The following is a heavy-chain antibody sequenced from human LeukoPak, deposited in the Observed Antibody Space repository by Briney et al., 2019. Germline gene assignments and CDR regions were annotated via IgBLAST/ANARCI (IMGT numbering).Heavy chain of an antibody. CDR1: GDTFTGYY. Sequence: GASVKVSCKASGDTFTGYYMHWVRQAPGQGLEWMGWINPNSGGTNYAQKFQGRVTMTRDTSISTAYMELSRLRSDDTAVYYCARDRTAGYHDILTGYRVFDYWGQGTLVTVSS. J-gene: IGHJ4*02. CDR2: INPNSGGT. CDR3: ARDRTAGYHDILTGYRVFDY. D-gene: IGHD3-9*01. V-gene: IGHV1-2*02.